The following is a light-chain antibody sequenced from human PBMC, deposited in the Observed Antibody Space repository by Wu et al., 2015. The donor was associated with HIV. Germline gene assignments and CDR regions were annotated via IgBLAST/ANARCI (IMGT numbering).Light chain of an antibody. CDR1: QSLTKYQ. J-gene: IGKJ2*03. CDR3: QQYGNSPYS. Sequence: DSVLTQSPGTLSLSPGDRATLSCRASQSLTKYQLAWYQQKPGQAPRLLILIATSRATGVPDRFSGGGSGTDFTLTISRLEPEDFAVYYCQQYGNSPYSFGQGTKLEIK. V-gene: IGKV3-20*01. CDR2: IAT.